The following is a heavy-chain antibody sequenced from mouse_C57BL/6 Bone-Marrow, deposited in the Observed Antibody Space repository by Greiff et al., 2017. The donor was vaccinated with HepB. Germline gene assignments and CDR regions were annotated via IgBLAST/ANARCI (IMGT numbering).Heavy chain of an antibody. V-gene: IGHV5-12*01. CDR2: ISNGGGST. J-gene: IGHJ1*03. Sequence: EVKLVESGGGLVQPGGSLKLSCAASGFTFSDYYMYWVRQTPEKRLERVAYISNGGGSTYYPDTVKGRFTISRDNAKNTLYLQMSRLKSEDTAMYYCARQVTTVVAPLGFDVWGTGTTVTVSS. D-gene: IGHD1-1*01. CDR1: GFTFSDYY. CDR3: ARQVTTVVAPLGFDV.